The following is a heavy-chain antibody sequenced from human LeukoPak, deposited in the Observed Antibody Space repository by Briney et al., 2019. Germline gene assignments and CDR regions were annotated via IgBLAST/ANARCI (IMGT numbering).Heavy chain of an antibody. CDR1: GFTFSSYW. CDR3: ASLPHSSSWNSRDAFDI. J-gene: IGHJ3*02. D-gene: IGHD6-13*01. V-gene: IGHV3-7*01. CDR2: IKQDGSEK. Sequence: GGSLRLSCAASGFTFSSYWMSWVRQAPGKGLEWVANIKQDGSEKYYMDSVKGRFTISRDNAKNSLYLQMNSLRAEDTAVYYCASLPHSSSWNSRDAFDIWGQGTMVTVSS.